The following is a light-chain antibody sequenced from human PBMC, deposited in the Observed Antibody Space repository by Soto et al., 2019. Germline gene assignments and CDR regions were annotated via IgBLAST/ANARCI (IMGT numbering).Light chain of an antibody. J-gene: IGKJ1*01. CDR3: QKYNSAPWT. CDR1: QGIGTY. V-gene: IGKV1-27*01. Sequence: DIQMTQSPSSLSASVGDRVTITCRASQGIGTYLAWYQQKPGKDPKLLIYAASTLQSGVPSRFSGSGSGTDFTLTISSLQPEDVATYYCQKYNSAPWTFGQGTKVEIK. CDR2: AAS.